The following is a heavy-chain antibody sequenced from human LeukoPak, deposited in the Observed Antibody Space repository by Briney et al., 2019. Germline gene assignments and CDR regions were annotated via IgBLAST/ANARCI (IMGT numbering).Heavy chain of an antibody. CDR2: IYYSGST. CDR1: GGSFSSYY. J-gene: IGHJ6*03. V-gene: IGHV4-59*01. CDR3: ASSYGSGSYSFYYYYMDV. D-gene: IGHD3-10*01. Sequence: SETLSLTCAVYGGSFSSYYWSWIRQPPGKGLEWIGYIYYSGSTNYNPSLKSRVTISVDTSKNQFSLKLSSVTAADTAVYYCASSYGSGSYSFYYYYMDVWGIGTTVTISS.